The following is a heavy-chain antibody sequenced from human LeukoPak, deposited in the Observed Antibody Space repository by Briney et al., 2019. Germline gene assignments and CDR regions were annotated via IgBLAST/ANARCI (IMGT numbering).Heavy chain of an antibody. D-gene: IGHD3-16*01. CDR3: ARRFIGPSASWGAFDI. CDR1: GDSISSSNFY. CDR2: LYYSGSS. Sequence: SETLSLTCTVSGDSISSSNFYRGWIRQPPGKGLEWIGSLYYSGSSYYNPSLKSRVTISADTSKNQFSLKLSSVTAADTALYYCARRFIGPSASWGAFDIWGQGTMVTVSS. J-gene: IGHJ3*02. V-gene: IGHV4-39*01.